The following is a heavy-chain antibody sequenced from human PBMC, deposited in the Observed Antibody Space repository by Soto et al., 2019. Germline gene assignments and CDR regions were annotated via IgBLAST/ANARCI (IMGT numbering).Heavy chain of an antibody. CDR3: ARDSITYSSGSYFDY. CDR1: GYTFTNYG. CDR2: ISAYNGNT. J-gene: IGHJ4*02. V-gene: IGHV1-18*01. D-gene: IGHD6-19*01. Sequence: ASVKVSCKASGYTFTNYGLTWVRQAPGQGLEWMGWISAYNGNTNYAQKFQGRVTMTTDTSTSTAYMELRSLRSDDTAVYYCARDSITYSSGSYFDYWGQGTLVTVSS.